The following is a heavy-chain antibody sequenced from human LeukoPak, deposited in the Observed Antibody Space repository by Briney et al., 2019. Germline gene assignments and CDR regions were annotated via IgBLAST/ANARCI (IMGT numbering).Heavy chain of an antibody. CDR2: INPNSGGT. CDR3: TYYDFWSGYRGDFDS. Sequence: ASVKVSCKASGYTFTGYYMHWVRQAPGQGLEWMGWINPNSGGTNYAQKFQGRVTMTRDTSISTAYMELSRLRSDDTAVYYCTYYDFWSGYRGDFDSWGQGTLVSVSS. D-gene: IGHD3-3*01. CDR1: GYTFTGYY. J-gene: IGHJ4*02. V-gene: IGHV1-2*02.